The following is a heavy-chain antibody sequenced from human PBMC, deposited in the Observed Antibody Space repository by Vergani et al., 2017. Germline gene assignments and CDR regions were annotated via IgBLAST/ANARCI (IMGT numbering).Heavy chain of an antibody. V-gene: IGHV4-39*01. Sequence: QLQLQESGPGLVKPSETLSLTCTVSGGSISSSSYYWGWIRQPPGKGLDWIGSIYYSGSTYYNPSRKSRVTISVDTSKNQFSLKLSSVTAADTAVYDCASLETSGEYFQHWGQGTLVTVSS. CDR2: IYYSGST. J-gene: IGHJ1*01. CDR1: GGSISSSSYY. CDR3: ASLETSGEYFQH.